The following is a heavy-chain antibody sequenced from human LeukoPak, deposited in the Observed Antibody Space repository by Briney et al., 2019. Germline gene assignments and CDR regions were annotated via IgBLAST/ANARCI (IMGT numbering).Heavy chain of an antibody. CDR2: ISYDGSNK. CDR3: AKDNRPKDIVVVVAARD. Sequence: GGSLRLSCAASGFTFSSYAMHWVRQAPGKGLEWVAVISYDGSNKYYADSVKGRFTISRDNSKNTLYLQMNSLRAEDTAVYYCAKDNRPKDIVVVVAARDWGQGTLVTVSS. J-gene: IGHJ4*02. CDR1: GFTFSSYA. D-gene: IGHD2-15*01. V-gene: IGHV3-30-3*01.